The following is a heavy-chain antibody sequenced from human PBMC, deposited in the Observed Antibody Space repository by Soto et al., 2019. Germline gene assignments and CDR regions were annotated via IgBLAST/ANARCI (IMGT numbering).Heavy chain of an antibody. J-gene: IGHJ6*02. Sequence: SETLSLTCTVSGGFVNRDTHSWSWIRQTPGKRLEWIGFIYSGGSTKNPSLRSRDTMSVDTSKNQFSLKLRSVIVADTAVYHCARFVRHCSANTCSTRASVWGQG. CDR2: IYSGGST. CDR1: GGFVNRDTHS. D-gene: IGHD2-15*01. CDR3: ARFVRHCSANTCSTRASV. V-gene: IGHV4-61*01.